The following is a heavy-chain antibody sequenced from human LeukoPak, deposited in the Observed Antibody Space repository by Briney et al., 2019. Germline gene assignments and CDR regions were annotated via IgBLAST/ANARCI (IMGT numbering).Heavy chain of an antibody. CDR2: INHSGST. J-gene: IGHJ4*02. V-gene: IGHV4-34*01. D-gene: IGHD4-4*01. CDR3: ARGTTVTYYFDY. Sequence: PSETLSLTCAVYGGSFSGYYWSWIRQPPGKGLEWIGEINHSGSTNYNPSLKSRVTISVDTSKNQFSLKLSSVTAADTAVYYCARGTTVTYYFDYWGQGTLVTVSS. CDR1: GGSFSGYY.